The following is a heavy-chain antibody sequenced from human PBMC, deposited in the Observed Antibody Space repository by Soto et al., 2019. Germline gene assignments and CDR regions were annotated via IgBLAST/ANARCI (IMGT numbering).Heavy chain of an antibody. CDR3: ARVAVLRNFDWLPTPNWFDP. CDR2: IYYSGST. CDR1: GGSISSSSYY. V-gene: IGHV4-39*01. Sequence: QLQLQESGPGLVKPSETLSLTCTVSGGSISSSSYYWGWIRQPPGKGLEWIGSIYYSGSTYYNPSLKSRVTISVDTSKNQFSLKLSAVTAADTAVYYCARVAVLRNFDWLPTPNWFDPWGQGTLVTVSS. D-gene: IGHD3-9*01. J-gene: IGHJ5*02.